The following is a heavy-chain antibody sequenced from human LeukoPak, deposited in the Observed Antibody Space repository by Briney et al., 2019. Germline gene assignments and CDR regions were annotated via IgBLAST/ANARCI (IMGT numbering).Heavy chain of an antibody. Sequence: ASVRVSCKASGYAFNIYDINWVRQATGQGLEWMGWMNPDSGNTGFAQKFQGRVTMTRNTSITTAYMELSSLRFEDTAVYYCAVHLSGDYLDRWGQGTLVTVSS. CDR3: AVHLSGDYLDR. V-gene: IGHV1-8*01. CDR2: MNPDSGNT. CDR1: GYAFNIYD. J-gene: IGHJ4*02.